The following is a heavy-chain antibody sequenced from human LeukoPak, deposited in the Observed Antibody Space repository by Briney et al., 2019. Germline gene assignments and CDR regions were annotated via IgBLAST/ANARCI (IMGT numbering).Heavy chain of an antibody. V-gene: IGHV4-59*11. Sequence: KPSETLSLTCTVSGGSISSHYGSWIRQPPGKGLEWIGYIYYSGSTSYNPSLKSRVTISLDTSKKQFSRNLKCVTAADTAVYYCATGGSWDYSKGYSYMDVWGKGTTVTVSS. CDR3: ATGGSWDYSKGYSYMDV. J-gene: IGHJ6*03. CDR2: IYYSGST. D-gene: IGHD4-11*01. CDR1: GGSISSHY.